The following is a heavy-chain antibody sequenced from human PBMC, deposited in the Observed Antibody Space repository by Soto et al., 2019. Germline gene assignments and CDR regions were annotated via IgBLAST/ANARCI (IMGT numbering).Heavy chain of an antibody. D-gene: IGHD1-1*01. V-gene: IGHV3-30*18. CDR2: ISYDGSNK. Sequence: GGSLRLSCAASGFTFSSYGMHWVRQAPGKGLEWVAVISYDGSNKYCADSVKGRFTISRDNSKNTLYLQMNSLRAEDTAVYYCAKEAETGLDYWGQGTLVTVSS. J-gene: IGHJ4*02. CDR1: GFTFSSYG. CDR3: AKEAETGLDY.